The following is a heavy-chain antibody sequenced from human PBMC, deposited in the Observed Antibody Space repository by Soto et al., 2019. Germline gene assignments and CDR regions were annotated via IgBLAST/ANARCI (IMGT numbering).Heavy chain of an antibody. V-gene: IGHV4-34*01. CDR1: GGSFSGYY. Sequence: PSETLSLTCAVHGGSFSGYYWSWIRQPPGKGLEWIGEINHSGSTNYNPSLKSRVTISVDTSKNQFSLKLSSVTAADAAVYYCARIARARVRPFDYWGQGTLVTVSS. J-gene: IGHJ4*02. CDR2: INHSGST. CDR3: ARIARARVRPFDY. D-gene: IGHD6-6*01.